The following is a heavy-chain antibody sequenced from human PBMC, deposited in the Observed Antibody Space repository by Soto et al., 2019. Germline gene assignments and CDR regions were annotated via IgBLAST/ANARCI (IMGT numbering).Heavy chain of an antibody. D-gene: IGHD6-19*01. CDR3: AKGRWLAYFDY. V-gene: IGHV3-23*01. J-gene: IGHJ4*02. CDR2: ISGSGGST. Sequence: GGCLRLSCPASGFTFRSYAMSWVCQAPGKGLEWVSAISGSGGSTYYADSVKGRFTISRDNSKNTLYLQMNSLRAEDTAVYYCAKGRWLAYFDYWGQGTLVTVSS. CDR1: GFTFRSYA.